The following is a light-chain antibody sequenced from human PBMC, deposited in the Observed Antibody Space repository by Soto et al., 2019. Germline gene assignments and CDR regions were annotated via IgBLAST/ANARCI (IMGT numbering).Light chain of an antibody. J-gene: IGKJ5*01. V-gene: IGKV2-28*01. Sequence: DIVMTQSPLSLPVTPGEPASISCRSSQSLLHRNGYNYLGWYLQKPGQSPQLLIYLGSNRASGVPDRNKGSGSGTDFTLKISRVEAEDGGVYYCMHARQTMITFVPGTLLEIK. CDR3: MHARQTMIT. CDR2: LGS. CDR1: QSLLHRNGYNY.